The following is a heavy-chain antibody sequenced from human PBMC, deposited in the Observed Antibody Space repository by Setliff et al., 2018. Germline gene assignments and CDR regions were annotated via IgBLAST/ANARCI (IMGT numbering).Heavy chain of an antibody. CDR2: IYHSGSA. J-gene: IGHJ4*02. CDR1: GGSISDNNW. CDR3: ARPYYYDSSGYYYDY. D-gene: IGHD3-22*01. Sequence: PSETLSLTCAVSGGSISDNNWWSWVRQPPGKGLEWIGEIYHSGSANYNPSLKSRVTTSVDKSKNQFSLKIYSMTAADTAVYYCARPYYYDSSGYYYDYWGQGTLVTVSS. V-gene: IGHV4-4*02.